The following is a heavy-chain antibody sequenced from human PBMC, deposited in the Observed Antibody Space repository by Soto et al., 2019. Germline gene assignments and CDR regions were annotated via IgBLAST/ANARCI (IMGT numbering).Heavy chain of an antibody. J-gene: IGHJ4*02. Sequence: EVQLLESEGGLVQPGGSLRLSCTASGVTISSYAMNWVRQAPGKGLVWVSRINGDGRITTYADSVKGRFTISRDNAGSTLYLQMNSLRVDDTAVYYCSRETLWFGESPKSGGQGTLVTVSS. D-gene: IGHD3-10*01. CDR3: SRETLWFGESPKS. CDR1: GVTISSYA. CDR2: INGDGRIT. V-gene: IGHV3-74*01.